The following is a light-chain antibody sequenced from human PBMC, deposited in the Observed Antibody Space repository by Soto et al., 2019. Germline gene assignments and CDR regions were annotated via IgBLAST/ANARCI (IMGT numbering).Light chain of an antibody. Sequence: QSVLTQPASVSGSPGQLITISCTGTSGDVGNFNLVSWYQQHPGEAPNLVIYEVTKRPSGVSYRFSGSKSGNTASLTISGLQAEDEADYYCCSYAGGSIYVLFGGGTKLTVL. CDR3: CSYAGGSIYVL. CDR1: SGDVGNFNL. CDR2: EVT. J-gene: IGLJ2*01. V-gene: IGLV2-23*02.